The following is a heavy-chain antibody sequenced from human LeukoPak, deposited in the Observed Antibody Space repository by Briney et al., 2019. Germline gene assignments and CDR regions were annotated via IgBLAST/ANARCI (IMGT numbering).Heavy chain of an antibody. J-gene: IGHJ4*02. V-gene: IGHV1-18*01. CDR1: GYTFTSYG. D-gene: IGHD3-3*01. CDR3: ARATRAFGSGLFDY. CDR2: ISAYNGNT. Sequence: GASVKVSCKASGYTFTSYGISWVRQAPGQGLEWMGWISAYNGNTNYAQKLQGRVTMTTDTSTSTAYMELRSLRSDDTAVYYCARATRAFGSGLFDYWGQGTLVTVSS.